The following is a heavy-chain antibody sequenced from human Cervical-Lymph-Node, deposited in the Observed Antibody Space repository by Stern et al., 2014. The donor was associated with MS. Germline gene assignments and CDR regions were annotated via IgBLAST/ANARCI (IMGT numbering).Heavy chain of an antibody. Sequence: QVQLVESGPGVAKPSQTLSLTCTVSGGSISTDGYYWTWIRPHPGKGLEWIGYIYYSGSTYYNPSLKSRVTMSLDTSKNQFSLNLSSVTAADTAIYYCARDDRGSSWYRFDFWGQGTLVTVSS. J-gene: IGHJ4*02. V-gene: IGHV4-31*03. CDR1: GGSISTDGYY. CDR2: IYYSGST. CDR3: ARDDRGSSWYRFDF. D-gene: IGHD6-13*01.